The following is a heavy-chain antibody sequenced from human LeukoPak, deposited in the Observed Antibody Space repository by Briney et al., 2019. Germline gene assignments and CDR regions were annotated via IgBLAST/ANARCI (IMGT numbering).Heavy chain of an antibody. D-gene: IGHD3-9*01. CDR2: ISADNGNT. V-gene: IGHV1-18*01. Sequence: ASVKVSCKASGYTFSSYGISWVRQAPGQGLEWMGWISADNGNTNYALKLQGRVTMTTDTSTCTAYMELRSLRSDDTAVYYCARVRDILTGYYNYMDVWGKGTTVTVSS. J-gene: IGHJ6*03. CDR1: GYTFSSYG. CDR3: ARVRDILTGYYNYMDV.